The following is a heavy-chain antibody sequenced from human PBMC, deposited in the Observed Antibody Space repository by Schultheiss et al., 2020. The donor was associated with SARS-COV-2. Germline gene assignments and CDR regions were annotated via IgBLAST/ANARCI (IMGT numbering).Heavy chain of an antibody. J-gene: IGHJ4*02. CDR1: GYTFTGYY. D-gene: IGHD3-10*02. CDR2: INPSGGST. V-gene: IGHV1-46*01. CDR3: ASEVKYYVFPFDY. Sequence: ASVKVSCKASGYTFTGYYMHWVRQAPGQGLEWMGIINPSGGSTSYAQKFQGRVTMTRDTSTSTVYMELSSLRAEDTAVYYCASEVKYYVFPFDYWGQGTLVTVSS.